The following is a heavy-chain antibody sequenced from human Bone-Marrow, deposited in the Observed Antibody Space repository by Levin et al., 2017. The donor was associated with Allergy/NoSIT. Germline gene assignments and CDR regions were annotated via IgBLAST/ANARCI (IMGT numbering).Heavy chain of an antibody. Sequence: RPGGSLRLSCAASGFLFGDYAMHWVRLAPGRGLEWVSGVSWDSYNIDYADSVRGRFTISRDNTRHYLYLQMNSLRTEDTAFYYCAKVGDITGTTSTYYDSWGQGTLVTVSS. V-gene: IGHV3-9*01. CDR2: VSWDSYNI. J-gene: IGHJ4*02. D-gene: IGHD1-14*01. CDR1: GFLFGDYA. CDR3: AKVGDITGTTSTYYDS.